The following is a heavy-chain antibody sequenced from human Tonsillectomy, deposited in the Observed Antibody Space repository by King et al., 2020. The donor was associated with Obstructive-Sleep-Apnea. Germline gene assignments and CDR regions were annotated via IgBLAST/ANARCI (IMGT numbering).Heavy chain of an antibody. CDR1: GGSISSSTYY. Sequence: LQLQESGPGLVKPSETLSLTCTVSGGSISSSTYYWGWIRQPPGQGLEWIGSISYSGSTYYNPSLKSRVTISVDTSKNQFSLKLSSVTATATAVYSCARLRSSGWLVDYWGQGTLVTVSS. V-gene: IGHV4-39*01. CDR3: ARLRSSGWLVDY. CDR2: ISYSGST. J-gene: IGHJ4*02. D-gene: IGHD6-19*01.